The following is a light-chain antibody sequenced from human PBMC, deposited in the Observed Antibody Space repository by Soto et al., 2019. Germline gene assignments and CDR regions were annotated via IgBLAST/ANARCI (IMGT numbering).Light chain of an antibody. CDR2: GAS. V-gene: IGKV3-15*01. Sequence: EIVMTQSPATLSVSPGERATLSCRASQSVSSNLAWYQQKPGRAPRLLIYGASTRATGIPATFSGSGSGTEFTLTISSLQSEDFALYYCQQYNNWPWTFGQGTKVEIK. CDR3: QQYNNWPWT. J-gene: IGKJ1*01. CDR1: QSVSSN.